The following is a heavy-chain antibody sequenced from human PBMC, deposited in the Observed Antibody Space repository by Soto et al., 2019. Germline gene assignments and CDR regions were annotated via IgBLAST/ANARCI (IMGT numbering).Heavy chain of an antibody. J-gene: IGHJ4*02. CDR3: ARVQYYDYVWGSYRPNRGAYFDY. CDR2: IYHSGST. Sequence: QVQLQESGPGLVKPSGTLSLTCAVSGGSISSSNWWSWVRQPPGKGLEWTGEIYHSGSTNYNPSLKSRVTISVDKSKNQFSLKLSSVTAADTAVYYCARVQYYDYVWGSYRPNRGAYFDYWGQGTLVTVSS. D-gene: IGHD3-16*02. V-gene: IGHV4-4*02. CDR1: GGSISSSNW.